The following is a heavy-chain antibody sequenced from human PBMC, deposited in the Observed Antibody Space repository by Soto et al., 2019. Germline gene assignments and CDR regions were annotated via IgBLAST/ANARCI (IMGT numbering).Heavy chain of an antibody. J-gene: IGHJ6*03. CDR2: IYSGDST. CDR1: GFSVSTNY. V-gene: IGHV3-53*04. CDR3: ARDKGLGYCSGGSCYSVYMDV. D-gene: IGHD2-15*01. Sequence: EVQLVESGGGLVQPGGSLRLSCAASGFSVSTNYMSWVRRAPRKGLEWVSVIYSGDSTYYADSVKGRFTISRHNSENTLSLQMNSRRAEDTAVYYCARDKGLGYCSGGSCYSVYMDVWGKGTTVTVSS.